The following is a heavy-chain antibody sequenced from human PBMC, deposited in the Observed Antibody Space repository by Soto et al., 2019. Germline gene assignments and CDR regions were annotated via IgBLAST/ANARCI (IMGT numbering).Heavy chain of an antibody. CDR3: ARDVGRDGQGR. CDR1: GFTFSSYW. Sequence: EVQLVESGGGLVQPGGSLRLSCAASGFTFSSYWMHWVRQAPGKGLVWVSRINSDGSSRDYADSVKGRFTISRDNAKNTLYLQMNSLRAEDTAVYYCARDVGRDGQGRWGQGTLVTVSS. CDR2: INSDGSSR. D-gene: IGHD2-15*01. V-gene: IGHV3-74*01. J-gene: IGHJ4*02.